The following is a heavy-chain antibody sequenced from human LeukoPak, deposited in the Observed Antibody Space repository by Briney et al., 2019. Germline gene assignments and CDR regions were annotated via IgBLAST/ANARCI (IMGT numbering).Heavy chain of an antibody. CDR3: ARDRAITMVRGVTDY. CDR1: GFTFSSYS. D-gene: IGHD3-10*01. CDR2: ISSSGSTI. Sequence: PGGSLRLSCAASGFTFSSYSMNWVRQAPGKVLEWVSYISSSGSTIYYADSVKGRFTISRDNAKNSLYLQMNSLRAEDTAVYYCARDRAITMVRGVTDYWGQGTLVTVSS. V-gene: IGHV3-48*04. J-gene: IGHJ4*02.